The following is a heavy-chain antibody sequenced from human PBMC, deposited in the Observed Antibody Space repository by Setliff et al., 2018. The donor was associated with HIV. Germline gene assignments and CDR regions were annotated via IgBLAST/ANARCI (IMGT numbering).Heavy chain of an antibody. D-gene: IGHD6-13*01. CDR1: WLSIGTLGMC. V-gene: IGHV2-70*11. Sequence: ESGPTLANPTQTLTLTCTVSWLSIGTLGMCVGWIRQPPGKALEWLARIDWDDDKYYSTSLRTRLTVSKYNSKNQVVLTMTNMGPLDTGTYYCARIRSSTIALAGRDFLDYWGQGTLVTVSS. J-gene: IGHJ4*02. CDR2: IDWDDDK. CDR3: ARIRSSTIALAGRDFLDY.